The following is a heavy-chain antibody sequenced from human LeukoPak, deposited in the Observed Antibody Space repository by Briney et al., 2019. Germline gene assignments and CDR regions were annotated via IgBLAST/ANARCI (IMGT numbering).Heavy chain of an antibody. CDR2: IYHSGST. CDR1: GYSISSGYY. V-gene: IGHV4-38-2*01. J-gene: IGHJ3*02. D-gene: IGHD6-19*01. Sequence: SETLSLTXAVSGYSISSGYYWGWIRQPPGKGLECIGSIYHSGSTYYNPSLKSRVTISVDTSKNQFSLKLSSVTAADTAVYYCARHLGSGWYGAFDIWGQGTMVTVSS. CDR3: ARHLGSGWYGAFDI.